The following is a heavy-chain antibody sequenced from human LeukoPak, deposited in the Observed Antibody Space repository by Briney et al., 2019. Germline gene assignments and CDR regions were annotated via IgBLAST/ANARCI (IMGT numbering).Heavy chain of an antibody. CDR1: GFTFSRSA. Sequence: GGSLRLSCAASGFTFSRSAVHWVRQAPGKGLEWVAVISHDGSNTDYTDSVKGRFTISRDNAKNSLYLQMNSLRDEDTAVYYCASRDYFDYWGQGTLVTVSS. CDR3: ASRDYFDY. CDR2: ISHDGSNT. J-gene: IGHJ4*02. V-gene: IGHV3-30*03.